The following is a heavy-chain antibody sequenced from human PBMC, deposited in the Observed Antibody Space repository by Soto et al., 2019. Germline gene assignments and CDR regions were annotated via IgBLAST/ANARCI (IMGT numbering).Heavy chain of an antibody. Sequence: EVQLVQSGPEVKKPGRSLKISCQASGYSFTSYWIAWVRQMPGQGLQWMGSIYPGDSDTRYSPSFQGQVTISVDKSITTAYPEWSSLKASDTAMYYCARLGGGYGCSSYSCYKAGPDSWGQGTLVTVSS. CDR2: IYPGDSDT. CDR3: ARLGGGYGCSSYSCYKAGPDS. J-gene: IGHJ4*02. CDR1: GYSFTSYW. D-gene: IGHD2-15*01. V-gene: IGHV5-51*01.